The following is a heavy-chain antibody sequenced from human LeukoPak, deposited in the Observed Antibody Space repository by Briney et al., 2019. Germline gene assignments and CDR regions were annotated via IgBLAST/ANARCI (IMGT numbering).Heavy chain of an antibody. CDR1: GGSISSYY. D-gene: IGHD6-19*01. V-gene: IGHV4-59*01. CDR2: IYYSGST. J-gene: IGHJ3*01. Sequence: PSETLSLTGTVSGGSISSYYWSWIRQPPGKGLEWIGYIYYSGSTNYNPSLKSRVTISVDTSKNQFSLKLSSVTAADTAVYYCARGYSSGGRSVWGQGTMVTVSS. CDR3: ARGYSSGGRSV.